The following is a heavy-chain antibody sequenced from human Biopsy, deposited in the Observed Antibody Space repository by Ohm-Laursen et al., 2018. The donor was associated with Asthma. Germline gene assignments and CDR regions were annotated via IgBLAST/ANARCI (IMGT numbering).Heavy chain of an antibody. CDR2: INSVLGTT. V-gene: IGHV1-69*13. CDR3: ARKAGSCISRTCYSLDF. CDR1: GGTFNTYV. J-gene: IGHJ4*02. Sequence: ASVKVSCKSLGGTFNTYVIGWVRQAPGQGLEWMGGINSVLGTTTYPQKFQDRVTITADDSTSTVYMELSSLRSEDTAVYYCARKAGSCISRTCYSLDFWGQGTLVTVPS. D-gene: IGHD2-2*01.